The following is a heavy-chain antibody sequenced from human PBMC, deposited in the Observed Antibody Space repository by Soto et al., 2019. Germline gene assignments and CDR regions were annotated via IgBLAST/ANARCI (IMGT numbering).Heavy chain of an antibody. CDR2: IRSKAYGGTT. V-gene: IGHV3-49*03. J-gene: IGHJ4*02. CDR3: TRDRSYGSGSYLSDY. D-gene: IGHD3-10*01. Sequence: GGSLRLSCTASGFTFGDYAMSWFRQAPGKGLEWVGFIRSKAYGGTTEYAASVKGRFTISRDDSKSIAYLQMNSLKTEDTAVYYCTRDRSYGSGSYLSDYWGQGTLVTVSS. CDR1: GFTFGDYA.